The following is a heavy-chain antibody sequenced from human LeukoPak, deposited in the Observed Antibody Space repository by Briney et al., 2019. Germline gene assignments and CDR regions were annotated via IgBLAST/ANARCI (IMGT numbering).Heavy chain of an antibody. CDR3: ARQSCSGGSCYPRPYWYFDL. CDR2: IYYSGST. J-gene: IGHJ2*01. D-gene: IGHD2-15*01. CDR1: GGSISSYY. V-gene: IGHV4-59*08. Sequence: SETLSLTCTVSGGSISSYYWSWIQQPPAKGLEWIGYIYYSGSTNYNPSLKSRVTISVDTSKNQFSLKLSSVTAADTAVYYCARQSCSGGSCYPRPYWYFDLWGRGTLVTVSS.